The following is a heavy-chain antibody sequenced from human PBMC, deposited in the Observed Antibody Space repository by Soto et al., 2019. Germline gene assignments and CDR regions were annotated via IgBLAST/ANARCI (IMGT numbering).Heavy chain of an antibody. CDR2: IYYSGST. V-gene: IGHV4-59*01. CDR3: ARDSNWNDVYYYGMDV. J-gene: IGHJ6*02. D-gene: IGHD1-1*01. CDR1: GGSIRSYY. Sequence: PSETLSLTCTVSGGSIRSYYCSWIRQPPGKGLEWIGYIYYSGSTNYNPSLKSRVTISVDTSKNQFSLKLSSVTAADTAVYYCARDSNWNDVYYYGMDVWGQGTTVTSP.